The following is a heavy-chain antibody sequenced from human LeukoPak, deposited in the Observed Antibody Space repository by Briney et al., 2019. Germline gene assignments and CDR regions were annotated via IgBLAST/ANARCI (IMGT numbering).Heavy chain of an antibody. D-gene: IGHD6-19*01. CDR3: ATNLQWLVFGSNWFDP. V-gene: IGHV1-24*01. J-gene: IGHJ5*02. CDR1: GYTLTELS. CDR2: FYHEDGET. Sequence: GSVTVSCKVSGYTLTELSMHWVRQAPGKGREWMGGFYHEDGETIYAQKFQGRVTMTEDTSTDTAYMELSSLRSEDTAVYYCATNLQWLVFGSNWFDPWGQGTLVTVSS.